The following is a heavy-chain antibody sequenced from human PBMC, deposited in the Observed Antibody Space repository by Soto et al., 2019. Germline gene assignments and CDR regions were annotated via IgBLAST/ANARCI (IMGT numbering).Heavy chain of an antibody. CDR2: ISYDGSNK. Sequence: PGGSLRLSCAASGFTFSSYGMHWVRQAPGKGLEWVAVISYDGSNKYYPGSVKGRFTISRENAKNSLYLQMNSLRAGDTAVYYCARSSRYCSSTSCSNWFDPWGQGTLVTVSS. CDR1: GFTFSSYG. CDR3: ARSSRYCSSTSCSNWFDP. J-gene: IGHJ5*02. V-gene: IGHV3-30*03. D-gene: IGHD2-2*01.